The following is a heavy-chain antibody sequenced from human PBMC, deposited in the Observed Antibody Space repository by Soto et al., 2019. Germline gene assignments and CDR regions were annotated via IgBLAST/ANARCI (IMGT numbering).Heavy chain of an antibody. Sequence: QVQLVQSGAEVKRPGSSVKVSCESSGDTFNSYVISWVRQAPGQGLEWMGGVIPIIRVTHYAQKFQGRVTIRAASSAGTVCLEFANLGYDGKALYYCARESLRAKGADYWGQGTLVTFSS. CDR2: VIPIIRVT. CDR1: GDTFNSYV. D-gene: IGHD2-15*01. CDR3: ARESLRAKGADY. V-gene: IGHV1-69*17. J-gene: IGHJ4*02.